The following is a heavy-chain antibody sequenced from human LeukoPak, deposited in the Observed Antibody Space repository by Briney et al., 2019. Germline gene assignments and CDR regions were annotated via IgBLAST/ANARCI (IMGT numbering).Heavy chain of an antibody. D-gene: IGHD6-6*01. CDR1: GFTFDDYA. J-gene: IGHJ5*02. CDR2: ISWNSGSI. Sequence: GGSLRLSCAASGFTFDDYAMHWVRQAPGKGLEWVSGISWNSGSIGYADSVKGRFTISRDNAKNSLYLQMNSLRAEDTALYYCAKSALDSSSQINWFDPWGQGTLVTVSS. CDR3: AKSALDSSSQINWFDP. V-gene: IGHV3-9*01.